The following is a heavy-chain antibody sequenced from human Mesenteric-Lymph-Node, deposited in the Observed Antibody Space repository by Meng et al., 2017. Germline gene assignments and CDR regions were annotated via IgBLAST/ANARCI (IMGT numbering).Heavy chain of an antibody. CDR1: GSSISTDYY. J-gene: IGHJ4*01. CDR2: FYHSGST. V-gene: IGHV4-38-2*02. CDR3: ARVGFTFGIDY. D-gene: IGHD3-16*01. Sequence: GSLRLSCTVSGSSISTDYYWGWMRQPPGKGLEWIGIFYHSGSTYYTPSLKSRVTISLDTSKNQFSLKLNSVTAADTAVYFCARVGFTFGIDYWGHGKLVNGAS.